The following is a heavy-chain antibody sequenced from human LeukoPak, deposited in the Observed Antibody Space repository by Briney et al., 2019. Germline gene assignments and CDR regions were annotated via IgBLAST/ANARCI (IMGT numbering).Heavy chain of an antibody. CDR3: ASPPYSSSWTAPRYFDY. CDR1: GGSFSGYY. CDR2: INHSGST. Sequence: PSETLSLTCAVYGGSFSGYYWSWIRQPPGKGLEWIWEINHSGSTNYNPSLKSRVTISVDTSKNRFSLKLSSVTAAGTAVYYCASPPYSSSWTAPRYFDYWGQGTLVTVSS. J-gene: IGHJ4*02. D-gene: IGHD6-13*01. V-gene: IGHV4-34*01.